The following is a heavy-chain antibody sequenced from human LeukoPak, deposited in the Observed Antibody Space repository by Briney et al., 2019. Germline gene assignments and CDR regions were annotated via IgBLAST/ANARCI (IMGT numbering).Heavy chain of an antibody. CDR3: AGLVGRYSNGMYYYFDY. CDR2: IYYSGST. CDR1: GVSFTGYY. V-gene: IGHV4-59*12. Sequence: SETLSLTCAVYGVSFTGYYWSWIRQPPGKGLEWIGYIYYSGSTNYNPSLKSRVTISVDTSKNQFSLRLNSVTAADTALYYCAGLVGRYSNGMYYYFDYWGQGILVTVSS. J-gene: IGHJ4*02. D-gene: IGHD1-26*01.